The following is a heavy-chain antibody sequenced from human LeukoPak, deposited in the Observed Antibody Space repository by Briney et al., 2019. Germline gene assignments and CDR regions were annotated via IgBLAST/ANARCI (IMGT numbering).Heavy chain of an antibody. CDR3: GRGLTVVGAKYYFDY. J-gene: IGHJ4*02. CDR1: GFRFADYG. CDR2: IRSKLYGGTT. Sequence: PGGSLRLSCRTAGFRFADYGLTWVRQAPGKGLEGVSFIRSKLYGGTTEYAASVKGRFTVSRDDSESVAYLQMNGLNTEDTAVYFCGRGLTVVGAKYYFDYWGQGTLVTVSS. V-gene: IGHV3-49*04. D-gene: IGHD1-26*01.